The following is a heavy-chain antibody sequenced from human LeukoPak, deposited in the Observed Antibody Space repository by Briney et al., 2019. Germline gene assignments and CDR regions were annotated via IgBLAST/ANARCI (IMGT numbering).Heavy chain of an antibody. V-gene: IGHV4-34*01. Sequence: SETLSLTCAVYGGSFSCYYWSWIRQPPGEGLEWIGEINHSGSTNYNPSLKSRATISVDTPKNQFSLKLSSVTAADTAVYFCARGPYSYDSSGAFDIWGQGTMVTVSS. CDR1: GGSFSCYY. D-gene: IGHD3-22*01. CDR3: ARGPYSYDSSGAFDI. CDR2: INHSGST. J-gene: IGHJ3*02.